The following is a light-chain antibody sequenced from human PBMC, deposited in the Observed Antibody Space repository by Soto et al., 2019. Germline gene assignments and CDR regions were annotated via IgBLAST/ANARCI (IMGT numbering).Light chain of an antibody. Sequence: QSALTQPPSASGSPGQSVTISCTGTSSDVGGYNYVSWYQQHPGKAPKLMIYEVNKRPSGVPDRFSGSKSGNTASLTVSGLQAEDGADYYCSSYGGSNNYVFGTGTKVTVL. CDR2: EVN. CDR1: SSDVGGYNY. CDR3: SSYGGSNNYV. V-gene: IGLV2-8*01. J-gene: IGLJ1*01.